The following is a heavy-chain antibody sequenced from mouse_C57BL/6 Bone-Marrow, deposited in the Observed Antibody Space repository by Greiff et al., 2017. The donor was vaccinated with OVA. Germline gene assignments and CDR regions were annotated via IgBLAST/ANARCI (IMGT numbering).Heavy chain of an antibody. CDR1: GFTFSSYA. J-gene: IGHJ1*03. Sequence: EVMLVESGGGLVKPGGSLKLSCAASGFTFSSYAMSWVRPTPEKRLEWVATISDGGSYTYYPDNVKGRFTISRDNAKNNLYLQMGHLKAEDTAMYYCARAHYYGSSYRWYCDVWGTGTTVTVSS. V-gene: IGHV5-4*03. CDR2: ISDGGSYT. D-gene: IGHD1-1*01. CDR3: ARAHYYGSSYRWYCDV.